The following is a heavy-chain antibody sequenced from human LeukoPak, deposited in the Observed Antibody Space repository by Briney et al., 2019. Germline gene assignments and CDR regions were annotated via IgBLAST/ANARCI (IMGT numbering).Heavy chain of an antibody. CDR3: ARDGDYDILTGHSQVDY. Sequence: GGSLRLSCAASGFTFSSYWMSWVRQAPGKGLEWVANIKQDGSEKYYVDSVKGRFTISRDNAKNSLYLQMNSLRAEDTAVYYCARDGDYDILTGHSQVDYWGQGTLVTVSS. D-gene: IGHD3-9*01. V-gene: IGHV3-7*04. CDR2: IKQDGSEK. J-gene: IGHJ4*02. CDR1: GFTFSSYW.